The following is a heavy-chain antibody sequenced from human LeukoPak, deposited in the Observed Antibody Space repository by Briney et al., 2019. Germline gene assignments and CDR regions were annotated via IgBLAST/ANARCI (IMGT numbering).Heavy chain of an antibody. CDR2: IYTSGST. CDR3: ARVRSSSGWYAY. D-gene: IGHD6-19*01. Sequence: PSQTLSLTCTVSGGSISSGSYYWSWIRQPAGKGLEWIGRIYTSGSTNYNPSLKSRVTISVDTSKNQFSLKLSSVTAADTAVYYCARVRSSSGWYAYWGQRTLVTVSS. V-gene: IGHV4-61*02. J-gene: IGHJ4*02. CDR1: GGSISSGSYY.